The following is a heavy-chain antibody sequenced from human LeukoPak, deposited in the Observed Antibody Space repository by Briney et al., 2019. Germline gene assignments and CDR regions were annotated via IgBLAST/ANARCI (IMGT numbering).Heavy chain of an antibody. CDR3: AKDRCGTSCYTALDY. V-gene: IGHV3-7*01. J-gene: IGHJ4*02. CDR1: GVIMTKYW. D-gene: IGHD2-2*02. Sequence: QSGGSLRLSCAASGVIMTKYWMTWVRQGPGKGLEWVATIKQDGSEKYYVDSVKGRFTISRDNAKSSLSLQLNSLRVDDTAVYYCAKDRCGTSCYTALDYWGQGTLVTVSS. CDR2: IKQDGSEK.